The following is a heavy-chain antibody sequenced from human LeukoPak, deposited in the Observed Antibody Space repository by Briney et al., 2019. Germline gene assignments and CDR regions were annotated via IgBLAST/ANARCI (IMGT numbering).Heavy chain of an antibody. CDR2: IYYSGST. J-gene: IGHJ4*02. D-gene: IGHD5-12*01. CDR1: GGSISSGDYY. V-gene: IGHV4-61*08. CDR3: ARHAESGYDRFDH. Sequence: PSETLSLTCTVSGGSISSGDYYWSWIRQPPGKGLEWIGYIYYSGSTNYNPSLKSRVTISVDTSKNQFSLKLSSVTAADTAVYYCARHAESGYDRFDHWGQGTLVTVSS.